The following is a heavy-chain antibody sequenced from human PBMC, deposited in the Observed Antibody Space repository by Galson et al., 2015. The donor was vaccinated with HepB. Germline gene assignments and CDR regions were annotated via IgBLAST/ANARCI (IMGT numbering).Heavy chain of an antibody. CDR1: GYSFTNYW. CDR3: ARIFFGRDGYKFLDY. V-gene: IGHV5-10-1*01. J-gene: IGHJ4*01. CDR2: IDPSDSYT. Sequence: QSGAEVKKPGESLRISCEGSGYSFTNYWINWVRQVPRKGLEWMGKIDPSDSYTNYSPSFQGHVTISADKSINTAYLQWDSLKASDTAMYYCARIFFGRDGYKFLDYWGHGTLVTVSS. D-gene: IGHD5-24*01.